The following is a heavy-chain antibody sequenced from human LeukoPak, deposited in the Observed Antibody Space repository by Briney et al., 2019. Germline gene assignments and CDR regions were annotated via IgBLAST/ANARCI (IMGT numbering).Heavy chain of an antibody. CDR1: GYTFTGYY. J-gene: IGHJ4*02. V-gene: IGHV1-2*02. Sequence: ASVKVSCKASGYTFTGYYIHWVRQAPGQGLEWMGWINPNSGGTNYAQKFQGRVTMTRDTSISTAYMELSRLRSDDTAVYYCARAVVVGAPGDYWGQGTLVTVSS. D-gene: IGHD1-26*01. CDR3: ARAVVVGAPGDY. CDR2: INPNSGGT.